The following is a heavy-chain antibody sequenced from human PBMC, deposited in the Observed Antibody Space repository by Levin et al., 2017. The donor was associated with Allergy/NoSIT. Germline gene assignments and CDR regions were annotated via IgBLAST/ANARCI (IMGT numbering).Heavy chain of an antibody. V-gene: IGHV4-59*01. CDR3: ARVSKAKTGYPFDA. J-gene: IGHJ4*02. D-gene: IGHD1-1*01. CDR2: IFYSETT. CDR1: GGSISSYY. Sequence: SETLSLTCSVSGGSISSYYWSWIRQPPEKGLEWIGNIFYSETTNYSPSLKSRVTISVDTSKNQLSLKLSSVTAADTAVYFCARVSKAKTGYPFDAGGQGTQVTVSS.